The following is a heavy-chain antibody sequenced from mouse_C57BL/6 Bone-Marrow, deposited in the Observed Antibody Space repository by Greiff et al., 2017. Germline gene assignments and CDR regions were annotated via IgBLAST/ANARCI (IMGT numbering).Heavy chain of an antibody. CDR3: ARGDYDGYYYAMDY. D-gene: IGHD2-4*01. CDR2: IYPGSGST. Sequence: VQLQQPGAELVKPGASVKMSCKASGYTFTSYWITWVKQRPGQGLEWIGDIYPGSGSTNYNEKFKSKATLTVDPSSSTAYMQLSSLTSEDSAVYYCARGDYDGYYYAMDYWGQGTSVTVSS. J-gene: IGHJ4*01. CDR1: GYTFTSYW. V-gene: IGHV1-55*01.